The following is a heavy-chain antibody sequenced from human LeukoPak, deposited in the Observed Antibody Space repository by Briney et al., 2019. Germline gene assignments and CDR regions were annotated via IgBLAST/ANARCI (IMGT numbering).Heavy chain of an antibody. CDR3: ARRQRGISGSYYDY. Sequence: ASVKVSCKASGYTFTGYYMHWVRQAPGQGLEWMGRINPNSGGTNYAQKFQGRVTMTRDTSISTAYMELSRLRSEDTAVYYCARRQRGISGSYYDYWGQGTLVTVSS. CDR2: INPNSGGT. CDR1: GYTFTGYY. J-gene: IGHJ4*02. D-gene: IGHD1-26*01. V-gene: IGHV1-2*06.